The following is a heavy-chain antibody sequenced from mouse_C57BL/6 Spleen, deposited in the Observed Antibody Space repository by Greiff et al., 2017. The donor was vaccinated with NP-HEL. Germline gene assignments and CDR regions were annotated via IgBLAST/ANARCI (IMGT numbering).Heavy chain of an antibody. CDR2: IHPNSGST. CDR1: GYTFTSYW. Sequence: QVQLKQSGAELVKPGASVKLSCKASGYTFTSYWMHWVKQRPGQGLEWIGMIHPNSGSTNYNEKFKSKATLTVDKSSSTAYMQLSSLTSEDSAVYYCARDYGSSYEVDYWGQGTTLTVSS. J-gene: IGHJ2*01. D-gene: IGHD1-1*01. V-gene: IGHV1-64*01. CDR3: ARDYGSSYEVDY.